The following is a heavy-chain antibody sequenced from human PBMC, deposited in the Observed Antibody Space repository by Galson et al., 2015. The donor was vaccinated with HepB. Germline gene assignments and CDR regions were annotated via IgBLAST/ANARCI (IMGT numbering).Heavy chain of an antibody. J-gene: IGHJ3*02. CDR2: IYYSGST. Sequence: ETLSLTCTVSGGSISSSSYYWGWIRQPPGKGLEWIGSIYYSGSTYYNPSLKSRVTISVDTSKNQFSLKLSSVTAADTAVYYCARDQGGITIFGVVNDAFDIWGQGTMVTVSS. V-gene: IGHV4-39*07. CDR3: ARDQGGITIFGVVNDAFDI. CDR1: GGSISSSSYY. D-gene: IGHD3-3*01.